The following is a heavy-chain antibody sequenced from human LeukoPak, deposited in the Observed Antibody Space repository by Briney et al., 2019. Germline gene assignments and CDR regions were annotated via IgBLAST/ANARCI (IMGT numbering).Heavy chain of an antibody. CDR3: ARDLAAADDY. D-gene: IGHD6-13*01. CDR2: ISSSSSYI. Sequence: GGSLRLSCAASGFTFSSCSMNWVRQAPGKGLEWVSSISSSSSYIYYADSVKGRFTISRDNAKNSLYLQMNSLRAEDTAVYYCARDLAAADDYWGQGTLVTVSS. J-gene: IGHJ4*02. CDR1: GFTFSSCS. V-gene: IGHV3-21*01.